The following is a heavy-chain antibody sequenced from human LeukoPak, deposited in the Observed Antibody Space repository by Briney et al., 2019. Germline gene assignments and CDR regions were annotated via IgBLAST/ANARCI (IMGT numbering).Heavy chain of an antibody. CDR2: ISSTSTYI. CDR1: GFTFSRAT. V-gene: IGHV3-21*01. J-gene: IGHJ3*02. D-gene: IGHD4-17*01. CDR3: ASDDYGDYEDGFDT. Sequence: PGGSLRLSCVVSGFTFSRATMNWVRQAPGKGLEWVSSISSTSTYINYADSVKGRFTISRDNAKKSLYLQMNGLRGEDTAMYYCASDDYGDYEDGFDTWGQGTMVTVSS.